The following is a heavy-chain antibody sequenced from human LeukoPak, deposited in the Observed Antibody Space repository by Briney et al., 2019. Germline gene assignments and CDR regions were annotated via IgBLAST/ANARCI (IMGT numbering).Heavy chain of an antibody. V-gene: IGHV4-61*01. D-gene: IGHD6-13*01. J-gene: IGHJ3*02. CDR3: ARTPRIAAAVKNAFDI. Sequence: SETLSLTCTVSGGSISSSSYYWSWIRQPPGKGLEWNGYIYYSGSTNYNPSLKGRVTISVDTSKNQFSLKLSSVTAADTAVYYCARTPRIAAAVKNAFDIWGQGTMVTVSS. CDR2: IYYSGST. CDR1: GGSISSSSYY.